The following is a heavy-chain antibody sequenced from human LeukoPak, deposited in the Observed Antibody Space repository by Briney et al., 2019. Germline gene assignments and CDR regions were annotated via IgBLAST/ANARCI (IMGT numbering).Heavy chain of an antibody. Sequence: ASVKVSCKASGYTFTSYGISWVRQAPGQGLEWMGWISAYNGNTNYAQKLQGRVTMTTNTSTSTAYMELRSLRSDDTAVYYCARATPRHYGGPMGGNWFDPWGQGTLATVSS. J-gene: IGHJ5*02. CDR1: GYTFTSYG. CDR3: ARATPRHYGGPMGGNWFDP. V-gene: IGHV1-18*01. D-gene: IGHD4-23*01. CDR2: ISAYNGNT.